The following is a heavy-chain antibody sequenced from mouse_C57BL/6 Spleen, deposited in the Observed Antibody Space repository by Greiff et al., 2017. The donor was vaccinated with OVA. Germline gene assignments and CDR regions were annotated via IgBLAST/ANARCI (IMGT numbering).Heavy chain of an antibody. J-gene: IGHJ2*01. Sequence: ESGPGLVKPSQSLSLTCSVPGYSITSGYYWNWIRQFPGNKLEWMGYISYDGSNNYNPSLKNRISITRDTSKNQFFLKLNSVTTEDTATYYCARNYGSSYSYYFDYWGQGTTLTVSS. D-gene: IGHD1-1*01. CDR1: GYSITSGYY. CDR2: ISYDGSN. V-gene: IGHV3-6*01. CDR3: ARNYGSSYSYYFDY.